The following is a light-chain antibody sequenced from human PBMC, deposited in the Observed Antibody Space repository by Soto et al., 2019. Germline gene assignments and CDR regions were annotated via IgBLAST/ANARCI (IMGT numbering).Light chain of an antibody. CDR3: LQATPWPLT. CDR2: QVS. V-gene: IGKV2-30*01. J-gene: IGKJ4*01. CDR1: QSLLYSDGNTY. Sequence: VVLTQSPLSLPVTLGQPASIACRSSQSLLYSDGNTYLSWFQQRPGQSPRRLIYQVSNRDSGVPDRFSGSGSGTDFTLTISRVEAEDFGVYYFLQATPWPLTFGGGTKVETK.